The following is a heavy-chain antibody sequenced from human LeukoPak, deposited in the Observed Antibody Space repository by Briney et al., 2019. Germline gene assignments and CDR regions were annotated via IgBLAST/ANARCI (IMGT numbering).Heavy chain of an antibody. V-gene: IGHV1-69*13. D-gene: IGHD6-6*01. J-gene: IGHJ3*02. CDR3: ARVRTSSSSGYAFDI. CDR2: IIPIFGTA. CDR1: GGTFSSYA. Sequence: SVTVTCKASGGTFSSYAISWVRQAAGQGLEWMGRIIPIFGTAHYAQNSQGRDTTTADESTSTAYMELRSLRSEDTAVYYCARVRTSSSSGYAFDIWGQGTMVTVSS.